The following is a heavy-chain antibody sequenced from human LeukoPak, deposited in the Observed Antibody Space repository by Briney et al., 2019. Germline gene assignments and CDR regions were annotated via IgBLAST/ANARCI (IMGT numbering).Heavy chain of an antibody. V-gene: IGHV3-74*01. CDR3: ARDFYSYGSSWFDL. CDR2: INGDGSST. D-gene: IGHD5-18*01. J-gene: IGHJ5*02. Sequence: CGSHRLSCAASGFTFSNYWMHWVRQAPGKGLVWVSRINGDGSSTIYADSVKGRFTISRDNAKNTLYLQMNSVRAEDTAVYYCARDFYSYGSSWFDLWGQDTGHTVSS. CDR1: GFTFSNYW.